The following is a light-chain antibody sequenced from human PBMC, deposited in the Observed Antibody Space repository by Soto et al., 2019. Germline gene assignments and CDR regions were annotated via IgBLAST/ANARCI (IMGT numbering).Light chain of an antibody. CDR2: DAS. CDR3: QHRSDWPIT. CDR1: HSISSN. Sequence: EIVVTHSPATLSVSPGKRVILSCGASHSISSNLAWYQQKPGQAPRLLIYDASNRATGIPARFSGSGSGTDFTLTISSLEPEDFAIYYCQHRSDWPITFGQGTRLEN. V-gene: IGKV3-11*01. J-gene: IGKJ5*01.